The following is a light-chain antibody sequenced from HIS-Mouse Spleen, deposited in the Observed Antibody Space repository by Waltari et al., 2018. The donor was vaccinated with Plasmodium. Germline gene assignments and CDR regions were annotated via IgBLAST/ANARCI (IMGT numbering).Light chain of an antibody. Sequence: QSVLTQPPSVSGAPGQRVTISCTGSSSNIGAGYDVHWYQPLPGTAPKLLIYGNSNRPAGVPDRFSGSKAGTSASLASTGLQAEDEADYYCQSYDSSLSGSWVFGGGTKLTVL. CDR3: QSYDSSLSGSWV. CDR2: GNS. J-gene: IGLJ3*02. V-gene: IGLV1-40*01. CDR1: SSNIGAGYD.